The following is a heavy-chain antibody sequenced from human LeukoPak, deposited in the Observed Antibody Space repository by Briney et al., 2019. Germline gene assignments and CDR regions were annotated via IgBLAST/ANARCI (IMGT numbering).Heavy chain of an antibody. D-gene: IGHD1-26*01. Sequence: PGGSLRLSCAASGITFSSYAMNWVRQAPGKGLEWVSGISGSGGSTYYADSVKGRFTISRDNSKNTLYLQMNSLRAEDTAVYYCAKEKEWELQYYFDYWGQGTLVTVSS. CDR2: ISGSGGST. CDR3: AKEKEWELQYYFDY. J-gene: IGHJ4*02. V-gene: IGHV3-23*01. CDR1: GITFSSYA.